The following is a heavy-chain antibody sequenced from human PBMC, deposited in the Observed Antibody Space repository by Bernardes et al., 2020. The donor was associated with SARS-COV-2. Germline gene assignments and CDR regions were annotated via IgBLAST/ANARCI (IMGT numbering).Heavy chain of an antibody. Sequence: GGSLRLSCAASGFTFSDYYMSWIRQAPGKGLEWVSYISSSGSTIYYADSVKGRFTISRDNAKNSLYLQMNSLRAEDTAVYYCARASPRSNYYGSGSYLAYYYYYGMDVWGQGTTVTVSS. CDR1: GFTFSDYY. J-gene: IGHJ6*02. CDR3: ARASPRSNYYGSGSYLAYYYYYGMDV. V-gene: IGHV3-11*01. CDR2: ISSSGSTI. D-gene: IGHD3-10*01.